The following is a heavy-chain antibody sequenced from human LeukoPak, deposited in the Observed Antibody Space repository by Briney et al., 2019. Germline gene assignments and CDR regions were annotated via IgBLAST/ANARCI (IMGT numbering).Heavy chain of an antibody. J-gene: IGHJ3*02. V-gene: IGHV3-7*03. D-gene: IGHD3-22*01. CDR3: ARDSESEKYSGYRAFDI. Sequence: GGSLRLSCAASGFTFSSYWVNWARQAPGKGLEWVASINHNGNVNYYVDSVKGRFTISRDNAKNSLYLQMSNLRAEDTAVYFCARDSESEKYSGYRAFDIWGQGTMVTVSS. CDR1: GFTFSSYW. CDR2: INHNGNVN.